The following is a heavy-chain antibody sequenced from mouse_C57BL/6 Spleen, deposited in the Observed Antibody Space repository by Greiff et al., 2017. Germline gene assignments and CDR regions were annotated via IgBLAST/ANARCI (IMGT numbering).Heavy chain of an antibody. V-gene: IGHV1-82*01. CDR3: ARSRSFYYAMDY. Sequence: QVQLQQSGPELVKPGASVKISCKASGYAFSSSWMNWVKQRPGKGLEWIGRIYPGDGDTNYNGKFKGKATLTADKSSSTAYMQRSSLTSEDSAVYCCARSRSFYYAMDYWGQGTSVTVSS. CDR1: GYAFSSSW. CDR2: IYPGDGDT. J-gene: IGHJ4*01.